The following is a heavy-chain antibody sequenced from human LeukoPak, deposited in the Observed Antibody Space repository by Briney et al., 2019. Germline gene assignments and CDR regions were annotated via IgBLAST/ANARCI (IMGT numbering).Heavy chain of an antibody. V-gene: IGHV1-24*01. D-gene: IGHD1-26*01. CDR1: GYTLTELS. CDR2: LDPEDGEI. Sequence: ASVKVSCKVSGYTLTELSTHWVRQAPGKGPEWMGGLDPEDGEIIYAQKFQGRVTMTEDTSTDTAYMELRSLRSEDTAVYYCATGGVWDLLKHWGQGTLVTVSS. CDR3: ATGGVWDLLKH. J-gene: IGHJ1*01.